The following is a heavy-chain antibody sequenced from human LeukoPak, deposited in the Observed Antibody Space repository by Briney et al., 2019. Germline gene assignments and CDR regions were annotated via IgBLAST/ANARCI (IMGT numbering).Heavy chain of an antibody. CDR3: AKVQKKRCCSGSSCYDLDY. V-gene: IGHV3-30*18. Sequence: GGSLRLSCAASGFTFSSYGMHWVRQAPGKGLEWVAVISYDGSNKYYADSVKGRFTISRDNSKNTLYLQMNSLRAEDTAVYYCAKVQKKRCCSGSSCYDLDYWGQGTLVTVSS. J-gene: IGHJ4*02. D-gene: IGHD2-15*01. CDR2: ISYDGSNK. CDR1: GFTFSSYG.